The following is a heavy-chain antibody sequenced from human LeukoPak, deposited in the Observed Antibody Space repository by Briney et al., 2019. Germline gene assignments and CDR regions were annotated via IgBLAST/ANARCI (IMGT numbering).Heavy chain of an antibody. CDR3: ARDSEWRYSSGWYPD. D-gene: IGHD6-19*01. CDR1: GFTFSSYW. CDR2: IKQDGSEK. Sequence: PGGSLRLSCAASGFTFSSYWMSWVRQAPSKGLEWVANIKQDGSEKYYVDSVKGRFTISRDNSKNTLYLQMNSLRAEDTAVYYCARDSEWRYSSGWYPDWGQGTLVTVSS. J-gene: IGHJ4*02. V-gene: IGHV3-7*01.